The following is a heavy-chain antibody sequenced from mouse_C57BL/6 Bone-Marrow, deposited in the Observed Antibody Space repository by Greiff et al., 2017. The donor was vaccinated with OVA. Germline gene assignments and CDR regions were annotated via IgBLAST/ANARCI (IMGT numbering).Heavy chain of an antibody. V-gene: IGHV1-75*01. Sequence: VKLQQSGPELVKPGASLKISCKASGYTFTDYYINWVKQRPGQGLAWIGWIFPGSGSTYYNEKFKGKAPLTVDKSSSTAYMLLSSLTSEDSAVYFCATPSYGNRYYAMDYWGQGTSVTVSS. CDR2: IFPGSGST. CDR1: GYTFTDYY. D-gene: IGHD2-1*01. J-gene: IGHJ4*01. CDR3: ATPSYGNRYYAMDY.